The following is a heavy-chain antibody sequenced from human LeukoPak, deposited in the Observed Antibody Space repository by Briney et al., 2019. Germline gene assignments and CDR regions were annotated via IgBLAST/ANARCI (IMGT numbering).Heavy chain of an antibody. J-gene: IGHJ4*02. Sequence: GESLKISCSDFGDSFINYWIAWVRQMPGKGLEWVGIIHPIDSDTQYSPSFDGQVIISAGKSINTAYLQWRSLKASDTAIYYCARRHYYHSGSGDYWGQGTLVTVSS. CDR2: IHPIDSDT. V-gene: IGHV5-51*01. CDR3: ARRHYYHSGSGDY. CDR1: GDSFINYW. D-gene: IGHD3-10*01.